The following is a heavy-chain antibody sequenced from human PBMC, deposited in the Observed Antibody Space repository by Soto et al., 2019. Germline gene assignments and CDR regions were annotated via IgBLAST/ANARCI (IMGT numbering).Heavy chain of an antibody. D-gene: IGHD3-10*01. V-gene: IGHV3-23*01. CDR2: ISGSGGST. Sequence: RRLSFAASGFTFSSYAMSWVRQAPGKLLEWVSAISGSGGSTYYADSVKGRFTISRDNSKNTLYLQMNSLRAEDTAVYYCAKDPQGSGKRIIQYYFHYWGQGTLVNVSS. CDR3: AKDPQGSGKRIIQYYFHY. CDR1: GFTFSSYA. J-gene: IGHJ4*02.